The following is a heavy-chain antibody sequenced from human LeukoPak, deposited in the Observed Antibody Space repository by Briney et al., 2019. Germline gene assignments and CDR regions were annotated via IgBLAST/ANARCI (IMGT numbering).Heavy chain of an antibody. J-gene: IGHJ6*03. CDR2: ISGSGGST. Sequence: RSGGSLRLSCAASGFTFSSYAMSWVRQAPGKGLEWVSAISGSGGSTYYADSVKCRFTISRDNSKNTLYLQMNSLRAEDTAVYYWARSGYCTNGVCYPPYYYYYMDVWAKGPRSPSP. CDR3: ARSGYCTNGVCYPPYYYYYMDV. CDR1: GFTFSSYA. V-gene: IGHV3-23*01. D-gene: IGHD2-8*01.